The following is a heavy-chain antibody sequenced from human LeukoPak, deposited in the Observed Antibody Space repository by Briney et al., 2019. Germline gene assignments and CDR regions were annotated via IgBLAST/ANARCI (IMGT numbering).Heavy chain of an antibody. J-gene: IGHJ4*02. Sequence: PSETLSLTCAVYGGSFSGYYWSWIRQPPGKGLEWIGEINHSGSTNYNPSLKSRVTISVDTSKNQFSLKLSSVTAADTAEYYCAREDYGDLFDYWGQGTLVTVSS. D-gene: IGHD4-17*01. CDR3: AREDYGDLFDY. V-gene: IGHV4-34*01. CDR2: INHSGST. CDR1: GGSFSGYY.